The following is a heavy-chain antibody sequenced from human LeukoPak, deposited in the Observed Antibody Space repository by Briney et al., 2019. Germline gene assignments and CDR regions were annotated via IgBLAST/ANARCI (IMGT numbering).Heavy chain of an antibody. V-gene: IGHV4-34*01. CDR1: GGSFSGYY. J-gene: IGHJ4*02. CDR2: INHSGST. Sequence: SETLSLTCAVYGGSFSGYYWSWIRQPPGKGLEWIGEINHSGSTNYNPSLKSRVTISVDTSRNQFSLKLSSVTAADTAVYYCARYYFDYWGQGTLVTVSS. CDR3: ARYYFDY.